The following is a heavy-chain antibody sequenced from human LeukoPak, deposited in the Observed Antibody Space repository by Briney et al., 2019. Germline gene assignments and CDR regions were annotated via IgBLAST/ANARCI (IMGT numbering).Heavy chain of an antibody. CDR1: GFTFSSYS. J-gene: IGHJ6*02. V-gene: IGHV3-21*01. Sequence: GGSLRLSCAASGFTFSSYSMNWVRQAPGKGLEWVSSISSSSSYIYYADSVKGRFTISRDNAKNSLYLQMNSLRAEDTAVYYCARDWGYYYYYGMDVWGQGTTVTVPS. CDR3: ARDWGYYYYYGMDV. D-gene: IGHD3-16*01. CDR2: ISSSSSYI.